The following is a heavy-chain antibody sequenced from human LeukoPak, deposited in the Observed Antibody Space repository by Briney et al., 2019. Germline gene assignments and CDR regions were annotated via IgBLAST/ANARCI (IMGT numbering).Heavy chain of an antibody. J-gene: IGHJ4*02. Sequence: SETLSLTCTVSGGSISSSSYYWGWIRQPPGKGLEWIGSIYYSGSTYYNPSLKSRVTISVDTSKNQFSLKLSSVTAADTAVYYCARETPEYSSSWSEDYWGQGTLVTVSS. CDR1: GGSISSSSYY. V-gene: IGHV4-39*07. CDR3: ARETPEYSSSWSEDY. CDR2: IYYSGST. D-gene: IGHD6-13*01.